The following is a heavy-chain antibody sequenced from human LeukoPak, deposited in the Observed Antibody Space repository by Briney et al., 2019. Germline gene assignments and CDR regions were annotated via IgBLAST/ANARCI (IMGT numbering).Heavy chain of an antibody. CDR1: RYTFTGNY. D-gene: IGHD3-22*01. J-gene: IGHJ5*02. CDR2: IDPNSGGT. V-gene: IGHV1-2*02. CDR3: ARGAEITMIVVDSNWFDP. Sequence: ASVKVSCKASRYTFTGNYLHWVRQAPGQGLEWMGWIDPNSGGTNYAQKFQGRVTMTRDTSNSTAYMELSRLRSDHTAFYYCARGAEITMIVVDSNWFDPWGQGTRVTVSS.